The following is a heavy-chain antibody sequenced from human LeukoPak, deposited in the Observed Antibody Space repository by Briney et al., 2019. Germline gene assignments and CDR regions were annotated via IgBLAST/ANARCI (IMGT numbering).Heavy chain of an antibody. CDR1: GGSISSSSYY. CDR3: SRQPAPDYDILPGFDP. D-gene: IGHD3-9*01. V-gene: IGHV4-39*01. J-gene: IGHJ5*02. CDR2: IYYSGST. Sequence: SETLSLTCTVSGGSISSSSYYWGWIRQPPGKGLEWIGSIYYSGSTYYNPSFKSGVTISVDTSKNQSSLKLSSVTAADTAVYYFSRQPAPDYDILPGFDPWGQGTLVTVSS.